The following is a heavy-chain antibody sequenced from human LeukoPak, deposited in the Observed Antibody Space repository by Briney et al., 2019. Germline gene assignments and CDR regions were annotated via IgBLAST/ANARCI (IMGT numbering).Heavy chain of an antibody. CDR3: ATPTSLIYPHFDY. Sequence: ASVKVSCKVSGYTLTELSMHWVRQAPGKGLEWMGGFDPEDGETIYAQKFQGRVTMSEDTSTDTAYMELSSPRSEDTAVYYCATPTSLIYPHFDYWGQGTLVTVSS. CDR2: FDPEDGET. D-gene: IGHD2-2*02. J-gene: IGHJ4*02. V-gene: IGHV1-24*01. CDR1: GYTLTELS.